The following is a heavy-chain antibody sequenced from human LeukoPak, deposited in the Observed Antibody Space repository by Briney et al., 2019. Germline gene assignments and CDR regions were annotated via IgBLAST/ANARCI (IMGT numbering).Heavy chain of an antibody. D-gene: IGHD3-10*01. CDR1: GFTFSHYA. V-gene: IGHV3-64D*06. Sequence: GGSLGLSCSASGFTFSHYAMHWVRQAPGKGLEYVSAIGTTGGSTYYADSVKGRFTISRENSKNTLYLQMSSLRAEDTAVYYCVNTHGSGSYNNWGQGTLVTVSS. CDR2: IGTTGGST. CDR3: VNTHGSGSYNN. J-gene: IGHJ4*02.